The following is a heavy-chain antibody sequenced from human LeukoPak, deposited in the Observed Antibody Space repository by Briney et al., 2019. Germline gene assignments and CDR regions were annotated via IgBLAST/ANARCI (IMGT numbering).Heavy chain of an antibody. CDR3: ARRGWVTSSSWTGAFDY. CDR2: IYHSGST. D-gene: IGHD6-13*01. CDR1: GGSISSGGYS. Sequence: SETLSLTCAVSGGSISSGGYSWSWIRQPPGKGLEWIGYIYHSGSTYYNPSLKSRVTISVDRSKNQFSLKLSSVTAADTAVYYCARRGWVTSSSWTGAFDYWGQGTLVTVSS. J-gene: IGHJ4*02. V-gene: IGHV4-30-2*01.